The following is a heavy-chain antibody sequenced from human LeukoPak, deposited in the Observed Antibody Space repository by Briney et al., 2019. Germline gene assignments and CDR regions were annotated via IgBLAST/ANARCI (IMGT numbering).Heavy chain of an antibody. CDR3: ARRMGGSYYESSGAFDY. D-gene: IGHD1-26*01. CDR1: GYSFTTYW. Sequence: GESLKISCEGSGYSFTTYWIAWVRQMPGEGLEWMGIIYPGDSDTRYSPSFQGQVTISADKSISTASLQWSSLKASDTAMYYCARRMGGSYYESSGAFDYWGLGTLVTVSS. CDR2: IYPGDSDT. J-gene: IGHJ4*02. V-gene: IGHV5-51*01.